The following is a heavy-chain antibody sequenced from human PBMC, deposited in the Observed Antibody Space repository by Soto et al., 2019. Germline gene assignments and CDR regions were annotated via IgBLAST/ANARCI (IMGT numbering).Heavy chain of an antibody. D-gene: IGHD1-26*01. CDR2: FDPEDGET. V-gene: IGHV1-24*01. CDR1: GYTLTELS. J-gene: IGHJ4*02. Sequence: VASVKVSCKVSGYTLTELSMHWVRQAPGKGLEWMGGFDPEDGETIYAQKFQGRVTMTEDTSTGTAYMELSSLRSEDTAVYYCATPSGSYYEGIDYWGQGTLVTVSS. CDR3: ATPSGSYYEGIDY.